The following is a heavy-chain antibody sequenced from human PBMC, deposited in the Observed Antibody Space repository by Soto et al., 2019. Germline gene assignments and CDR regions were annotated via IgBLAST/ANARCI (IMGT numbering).Heavy chain of an antibody. V-gene: IGHV1-46*01. CDR1: GYTFTSYY. Sequence: ASVKVSCKASGYTFTSYYMHWVRQAPGQGLEWMGIINPSGGSTSYAQKFQGRVTMTRDTSTSTVYMELSSLRSEDTAVYYCAREGTDFWSGYPFDYWGQGTLVTSPQ. J-gene: IGHJ4*02. D-gene: IGHD3-3*01. CDR3: AREGTDFWSGYPFDY. CDR2: INPSGGST.